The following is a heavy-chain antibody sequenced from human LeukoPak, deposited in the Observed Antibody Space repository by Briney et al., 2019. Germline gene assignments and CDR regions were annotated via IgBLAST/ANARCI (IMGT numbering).Heavy chain of an antibody. V-gene: IGHV4-39*01. CDR3: ARHLLLYQLPFYFDY. D-gene: IGHD2-2*01. J-gene: IGHJ4*02. CDR2: IYYSGST. Sequence: PSETLSLTCTVFGGSISSSSYYWGWIRQPPGKGLEWIGSIYYSGSTYYNPSLKSRVTISVDTSKNQFSLKLSSVTAADTAVYYCARHLLLYQLPFYFDYWGQGTLVTVSS. CDR1: GGSISSSSYY.